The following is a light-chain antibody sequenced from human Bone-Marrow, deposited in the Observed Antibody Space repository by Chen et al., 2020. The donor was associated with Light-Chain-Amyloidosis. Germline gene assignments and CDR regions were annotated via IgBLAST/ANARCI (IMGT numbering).Light chain of an antibody. CDR1: DLPTKC. Sequence: SYELTQPPSVSVSPGQTARIPCSGDDLPTKCAYWYQQKPGQAPVLVIHRDTERPSGISERFSGSSAGTTATLTISGVQAEDEADYHCQSADSSGTDEVIFGGGTKLTVL. CDR3: QSADSSGTDEVI. V-gene: IGLV3-25*03. J-gene: IGLJ2*01. CDR2: RDT.